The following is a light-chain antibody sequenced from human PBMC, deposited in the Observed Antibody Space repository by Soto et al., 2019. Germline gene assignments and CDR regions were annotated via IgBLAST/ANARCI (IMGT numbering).Light chain of an antibody. CDR3: SSYAGTYIV. Sequence: QSALTQPPSASGSPGQSVAISCTGTSSEVGGYDYVSWYQQHPGKAPKLMIYDVSKRPSGVPDRFSGSKSGNTASLTVSGLQAEDEADYYCSSYAGTYIVFGTGTKVTVL. CDR1: SSEVGGYDY. CDR2: DVS. J-gene: IGLJ1*01. V-gene: IGLV2-8*01.